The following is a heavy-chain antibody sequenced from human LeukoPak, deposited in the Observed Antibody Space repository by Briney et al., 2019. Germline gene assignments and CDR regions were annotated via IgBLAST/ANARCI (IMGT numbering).Heavy chain of an antibody. CDR3: AKRGVVIRGILVIGYHQEAYHYDF. CDR1: GISLSNYA. D-gene: IGHD3-10*01. Sequence: GGSLRLSCVVSGISLSNYAMTWVRQAPGKGLEWVSYISERGGSTTYADSVKGRFTISRDTSLNTLYLQMNNLRAEDTTVYFCAKRGVVIRGILVIGYHQEAYHYDFWGQGVLVTVSS. CDR2: ISERGGST. J-gene: IGHJ4*02. V-gene: IGHV3-23*01.